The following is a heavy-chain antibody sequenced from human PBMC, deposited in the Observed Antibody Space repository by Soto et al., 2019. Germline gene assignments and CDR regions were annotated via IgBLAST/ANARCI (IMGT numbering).Heavy chain of an antibody. V-gene: IGHV1-18*01. CDR1: GYTFTSYG. CDR3: ARDGYFDH. CDR2: ISANNGNT. J-gene: IGHJ4*02. Sequence: QVQLVQSGAEVKKPGDSVRVSCKASGYTFTSYGIGWVRQAPGQGLEWMGWISANNGNTKYAQKGQGRVTMTTDASTSTADMELRSLRSDDAGVYYCARDGYFDHWGQGTLVTVSS.